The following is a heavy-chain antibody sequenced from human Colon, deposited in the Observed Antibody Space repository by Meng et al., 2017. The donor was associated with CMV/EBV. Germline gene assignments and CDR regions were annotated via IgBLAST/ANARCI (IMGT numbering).Heavy chain of an antibody. J-gene: IGHJ4*02. CDR3: ARAGGAVAGRGGFDH. V-gene: IGHV3-21*01. Sequence: TGFTFSTFGVGWVRQAPVEGLERVASFTSSSGYIFYADSVKGRFTISRDNAKNLLFLQMNSLRANDTAVYYCARAGGAVAGRGGFDHWGLGTLVTVSS. D-gene: IGHD6-19*01. CDR1: GFTFSTFG. CDR2: FTSSSGYI.